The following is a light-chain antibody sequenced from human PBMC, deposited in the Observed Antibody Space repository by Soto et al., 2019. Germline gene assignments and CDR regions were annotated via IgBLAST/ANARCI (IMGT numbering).Light chain of an antibody. CDR2: DTS. J-gene: IGKJ3*01. V-gene: IGKV3-11*01. CDR3: QQRTNWPRSFT. CDR1: QSVSSY. Sequence: EIVLTQSPATLSLSLGERATLSCRASQSVSSYLAWYQQKPGQAPRLLIYDTSKRATGIPARFSGSGSGTDFTLTISSLEPEDFAVYYCQQRTNWPRSFTFGPGTKVDIK.